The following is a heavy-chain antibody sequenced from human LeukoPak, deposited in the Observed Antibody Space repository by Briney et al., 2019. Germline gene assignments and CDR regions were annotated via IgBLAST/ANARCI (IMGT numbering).Heavy chain of an antibody. Sequence: GGSLRLSCAASGFTFDDYAMHWVRQAPGKGLEWVSLISGDGGSTYYADSVKGRFTTSRDNAKNSLYLQMNSLRAEDTAVYYCARWLQLYGGQGTLVTVSS. CDR1: GFTFDDYA. V-gene: IGHV3-43*02. CDR2: ISGDGGST. J-gene: IGHJ4*02. D-gene: IGHD5-24*01. CDR3: ARWLQLY.